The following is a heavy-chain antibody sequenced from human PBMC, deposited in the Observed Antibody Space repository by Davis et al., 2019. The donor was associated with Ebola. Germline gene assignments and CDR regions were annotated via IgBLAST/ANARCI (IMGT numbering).Heavy chain of an antibody. CDR1: GFTFSSYS. J-gene: IGHJ4*02. V-gene: IGHV3-48*01. Sequence: PGGSLRLSCAASGFTFSSYSINWVRQAPGKGLEWVSYISSSSSTIYYADSVKGRFTISRDNSKNTLYLQMNSLRAEDTAVYYCAREAIVVVPAGFDYWGQGTLVTVSS. D-gene: IGHD2-2*01. CDR2: ISSSSSTI. CDR3: AREAIVVVPAGFDY.